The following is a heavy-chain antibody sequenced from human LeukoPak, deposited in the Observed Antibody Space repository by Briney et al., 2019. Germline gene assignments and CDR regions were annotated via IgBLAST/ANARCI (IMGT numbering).Heavy chain of an antibody. CDR3: ASFAEHFLWFGELPPDY. CDR1: GGTFISYT. J-gene: IGHJ4*02. Sequence: SVKVSCKASGGTFISYTISWVRQAPGQGLEWMGRIIPILGIANYAQKFQGRVTITADKSTSTAYMELSSLRSEDTAVYYCASFAEHFLWFGELPPDYWGQGTLVTVSS. D-gene: IGHD3-10*01. CDR2: IIPILGIA. V-gene: IGHV1-69*02.